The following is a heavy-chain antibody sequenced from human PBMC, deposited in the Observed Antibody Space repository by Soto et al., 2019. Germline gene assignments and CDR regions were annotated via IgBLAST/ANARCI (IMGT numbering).Heavy chain of an antibody. CDR2: IYPGDSDT. Sequence: PGESLKISCKASEYTFRNYWIAWVRQMPGKGLECMGIIYPGDSDTKYSPSFRGQVTISADKSVSNAYLQWSSLRASDTAMYYCATLDRSNSVSVFDSSGQGTPVTVSS. D-gene: IGHD1-26*01. CDR3: ATLDRSNSVSVFDS. V-gene: IGHV5-51*01. CDR1: EYTFRNYW. J-gene: IGHJ4*02.